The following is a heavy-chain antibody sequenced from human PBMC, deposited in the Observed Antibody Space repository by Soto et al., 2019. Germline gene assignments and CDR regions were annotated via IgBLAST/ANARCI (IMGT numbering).Heavy chain of an antibody. D-gene: IGHD3-3*01. Sequence: PGGSLRLSCAASGFTFSSYAMHWVRQAPGKGLEWVAVISYDGSNKYYADSVKGRFTISRDNSKNTLYLQMNSLRAEDTAVYYCARDLIEYDFWSGDYGSWYYYYGMDVCGQRTTVPVSS. CDR1: GFTFSSYA. CDR2: ISYDGSNK. CDR3: ARDLIEYDFWSGDYGSWYYYYGMDV. V-gene: IGHV3-30-3*01. J-gene: IGHJ6*02.